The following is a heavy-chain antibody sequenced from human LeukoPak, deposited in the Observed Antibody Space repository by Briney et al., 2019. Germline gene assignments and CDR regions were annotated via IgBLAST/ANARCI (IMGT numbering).Heavy chain of an antibody. D-gene: IGHD3-22*01. J-gene: IGHJ4*02. CDR3: ARERPRYYYDSSGYSDY. Sequence: SETLSLTCTVSGGSISSYYWSWIRQPPGKGLEWIGYIYYSGSTNYNPSLKSRVTISVDTSKNQFSLKLSSVTAADTAVYYCARERPRYYYDSSGYSDYWGQGTLVTVSS. CDR2: IYYSGST. CDR1: GGSISSYY. V-gene: IGHV4-59*12.